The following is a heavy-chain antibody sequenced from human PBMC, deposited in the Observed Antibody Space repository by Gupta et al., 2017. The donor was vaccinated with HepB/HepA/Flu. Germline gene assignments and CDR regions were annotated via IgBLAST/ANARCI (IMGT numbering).Heavy chain of an antibody. D-gene: IGHD2-15*01. CDR3: ARIMVAASHFDY. CDR2: IKEEGSEY. Sequence: EVQLVESGGGLVQPGGSLRLSCAAAGFTFSRYWMTWVRQAPGKGLEWVANIKEEGSEYYYVGSVKGRFTISRDNAKNSLYLEMNSLRAEDTAVYYCARIMVAASHFDYWGQGTLVTVSS. J-gene: IGHJ4*02. CDR1: GFTFSRYW. V-gene: IGHV3-7*01.